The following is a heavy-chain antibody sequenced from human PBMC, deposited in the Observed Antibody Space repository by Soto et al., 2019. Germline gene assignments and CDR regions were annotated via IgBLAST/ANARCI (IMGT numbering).Heavy chain of an antibody. D-gene: IGHD4-17*01. Sequence: QVQLAQSGAEVKKPGSSVKVSCKASGGTFSNYTITWVRQAPGQGLEWMGRIIPILDIANYAKKFQGRVTITADKSTSTAYMELSSLRSEDTAVYYCARDVGLGPVTVSTHVDYWGQGTLVIVSS. CDR3: ARDVGLGPVTVSTHVDY. J-gene: IGHJ4*02. V-gene: IGHV1-69*08. CDR1: GGTFSNYT. CDR2: IIPILDIA.